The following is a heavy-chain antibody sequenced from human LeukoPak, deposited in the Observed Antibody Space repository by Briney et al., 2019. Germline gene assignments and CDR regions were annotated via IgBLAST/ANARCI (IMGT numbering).Heavy chain of an antibody. V-gene: IGHV1-8*02. J-gene: IGHJ6*03. Sequence: ASVKVSCKASVYTFTSYDINWVRQATGQGLEWMGWMNPNSGNTGYAQTFQGRVTMTRDTSISTAYMELSGLISDDTAVYYCARDRERYRNYYYSMDVWGKGTTVTVSS. D-gene: IGHD2-15*01. CDR2: MNPNSGNT. CDR1: VYTFTSYD. CDR3: ARDRERYRNYYYSMDV.